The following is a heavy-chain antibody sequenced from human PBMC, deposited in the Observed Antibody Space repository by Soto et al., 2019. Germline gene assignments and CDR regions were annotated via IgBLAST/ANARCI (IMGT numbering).Heavy chain of an antibody. D-gene: IGHD5-12*01. CDR3: ARSGQGHGF. CDR1: GFIFSSYG. CDR2: IWSDGSNK. J-gene: IGHJ4*02. V-gene: IGHV3-33*01. Sequence: QVQLVESGGGVVQPGRSLRLSCAASGFIFSSYGIHWVRQAPGKGLEWVAVIWSDGSNKYYADSVKGRFTIARDNSKNTLYLQMNSLSVEDTAVYYCARSGQGHGFWGQGTLVTVSS.